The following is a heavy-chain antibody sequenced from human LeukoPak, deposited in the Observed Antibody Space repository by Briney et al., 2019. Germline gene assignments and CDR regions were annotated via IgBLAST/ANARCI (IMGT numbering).Heavy chain of an antibody. CDR3: ARELGTHFDY. CDR1: GFTFSSFG. J-gene: IGHJ4*02. V-gene: IGHV3-48*04. D-gene: IGHD7-27*01. Sequence: GGSLRLSCAASGFTFSSFGMHWVRQAPGKGLEWVSYISSSGSTIYYADSVKGRFTISRDNAKNSLYLQMNSLRAEDTAVYYCARELGTHFDYWGQGTLVTVSS. CDR2: ISSSGSTI.